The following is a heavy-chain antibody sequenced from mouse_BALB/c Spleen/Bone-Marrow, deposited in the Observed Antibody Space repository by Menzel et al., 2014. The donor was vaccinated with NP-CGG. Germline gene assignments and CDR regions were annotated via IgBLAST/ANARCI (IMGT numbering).Heavy chain of an antibody. CDR2: ISYDGSN. CDR1: GYSIXSGYY. Sequence: ESGPGLVKPSQSLSLTCSVTGYSIXSGYYWNWIRQIPGKKLEWMGHISYDGSNNYNPSLKNRISITRDTSKNQFFLKLKSVTSEDTATYFCARDYYFGSGYFDFWGQGTTLTVSS. V-gene: IGHV3-6*02. CDR3: ARDYYFGSGYFDF. J-gene: IGHJ2*01. D-gene: IGHD1-1*01.